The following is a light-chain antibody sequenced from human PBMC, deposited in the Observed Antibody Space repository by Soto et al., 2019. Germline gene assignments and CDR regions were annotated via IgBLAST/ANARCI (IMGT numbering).Light chain of an antibody. J-gene: IGKJ1*01. V-gene: IGKV3D-15*01. CDR3: QHYNNGTPWT. CDR1: QIVSNN. CDR2: GAS. Sequence: TPSLSNDDKGTRSCRASQIVSNNYLAWYQQKPGQAPRLLIYGASNRATGIPDRFSGSGSGTEFTLTISCLQSEDFAVYYGQHYNNGTPWTSGQG.